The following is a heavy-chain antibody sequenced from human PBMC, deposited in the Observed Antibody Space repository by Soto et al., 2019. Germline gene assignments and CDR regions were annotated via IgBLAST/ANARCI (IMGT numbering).Heavy chain of an antibody. D-gene: IGHD6-6*01. CDR1: GFTFRTYG. CDR3: AEVIRADSTSSNFYYYAGLDV. CDR2: ISNTGINK. V-gene: IGHV3-30*18. Sequence: QVQLVESGGGVVQPGRSLRLSCAASGFTFRTYGMHWVRQAQCKGLEWLAVISNTGINKYYADSVKGRFTISRDNSRDTLFLQMNILRGEDTAIYFCAEVIRADSTSSNFYYYAGLDVWFQGPTVTVSS. J-gene: IGHJ6*02.